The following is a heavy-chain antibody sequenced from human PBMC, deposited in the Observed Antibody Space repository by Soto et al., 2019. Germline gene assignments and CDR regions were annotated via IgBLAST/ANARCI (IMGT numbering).Heavy chain of an antibody. CDR1: GGSFSGDY. CDR3: ARGGAAAAKTAIDI. V-gene: IGHV4-34*01. Sequence: QVQLQQWGAGLLKPSETLSLTCAVYGGSFSGDYWSWIRQPPGKGLEWIGEINHSGSTNYNPSLKRRITISLDTSKNQFSLKLSSVTAAETAVYYCARGGAAAAKTAIDIWGQGTMVTVSS. D-gene: IGHD2-2*01. CDR2: INHSGST. J-gene: IGHJ3*02.